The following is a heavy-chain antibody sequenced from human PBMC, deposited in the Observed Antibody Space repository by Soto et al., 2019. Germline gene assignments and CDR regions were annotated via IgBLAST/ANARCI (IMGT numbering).Heavy chain of an antibody. CDR1: GFTFSSYA. V-gene: IGHV3-23*01. J-gene: IGHJ6*02. CDR3: AKDYYGSGSYYNPYYYGMDV. D-gene: IGHD3-10*01. Sequence: SLRLSCAASGFTFSSYAMSWVRQAPGKGLEWVSAISGSGGSTYYADPVKGRFTISRDNSKNTLYLQMNSLRAEDTAVYYCAKDYYGSGSYYNPYYYGMDVWGQGTTVTVSS. CDR2: ISGSGGST.